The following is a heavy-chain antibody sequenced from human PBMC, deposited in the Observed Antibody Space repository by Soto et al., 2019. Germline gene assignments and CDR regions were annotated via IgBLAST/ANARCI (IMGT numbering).Heavy chain of an antibody. J-gene: IGHJ4*02. Sequence: EVQLVESGGGLVQPGGSLRLSCAASGFTFSSYEMNWVRQAPGKGLEWVSYISSSGSTIYYADSVKGRFTISRDNAKNSLYLKMNSLRAEDTAVYYCAREAVGGIAAPHFDYWGQGTLVTVSS. CDR1: GFTFSSYE. CDR2: ISSSGSTI. D-gene: IGHD6-25*01. V-gene: IGHV3-48*03. CDR3: AREAVGGIAAPHFDY.